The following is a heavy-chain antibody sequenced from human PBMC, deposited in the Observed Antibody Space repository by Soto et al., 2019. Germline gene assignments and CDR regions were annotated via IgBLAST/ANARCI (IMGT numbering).Heavy chain of an antibody. CDR2: ISGSGGST. D-gene: IGHD3-9*01. CDR3: AKDSNLRYFDWLFGYYFDY. J-gene: IGHJ4*02. Sequence: LSLTCAASGFTFSSYAMSWVRQAPGKGLEWVSAISGSGGSTYYADSVKGRFTISRDNSKNTLYLQMNSLRAEDTAVYYCAKDSNLRYFDWLFGYYFDYWGQGTLVTVSS. V-gene: IGHV3-23*01. CDR1: GFTFSSYA.